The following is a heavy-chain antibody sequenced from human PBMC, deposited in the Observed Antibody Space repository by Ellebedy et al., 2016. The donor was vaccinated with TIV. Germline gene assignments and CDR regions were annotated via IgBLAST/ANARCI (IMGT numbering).Heavy chain of an antibody. Sequence: PGGSLRLSCAASGFTLSSYEMNWVRQVPGKGLEWVSYISTSGNNIHYADSVKGRFTISRDNAKNSLYLQMNSLRAEDTAVYHCARDLVLYFDWAPVMDVWGQGTTVTVSS. D-gene: IGHD3-9*01. J-gene: IGHJ6*02. V-gene: IGHV3-48*03. CDR3: ARDLVLYFDWAPVMDV. CDR1: GFTLSSYE. CDR2: ISTSGNNI.